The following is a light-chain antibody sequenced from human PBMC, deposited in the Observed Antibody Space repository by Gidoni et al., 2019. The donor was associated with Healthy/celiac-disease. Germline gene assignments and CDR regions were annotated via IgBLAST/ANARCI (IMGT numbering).Light chain of an antibody. CDR1: TGAVTSGHY. J-gene: IGLJ2*01. V-gene: IGLV7-46*01. CDR3: LLSYSGARPVV. Sequence: AVVSQEPSRTVSPGGTVTLTCGSSTGAVTSGHYPYWFQQKPGQAPRTLIYDTSTKHSWTPARFSGSLLGGKAALTLSGAQPEDEAEYYCLLSYSGARPVVFGGGTKLTVL. CDR2: DTS.